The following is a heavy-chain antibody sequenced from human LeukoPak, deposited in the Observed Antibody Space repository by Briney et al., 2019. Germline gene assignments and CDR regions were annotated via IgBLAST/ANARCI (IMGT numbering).Heavy chain of an antibody. CDR2: IYSGGST. Sequence: GGSLRLSCAASGFTVSSNYMSWVRRAPGKGLEWVSVIYSGGSTYYADSAKGRFTISRDNSKNTLYLQMNSLRAEDTAVYYCARNWENAFDIWGQGTMVTVSS. D-gene: IGHD7-27*01. J-gene: IGHJ3*02. CDR1: GFTVSSNY. CDR3: ARNWENAFDI. V-gene: IGHV3-66*01.